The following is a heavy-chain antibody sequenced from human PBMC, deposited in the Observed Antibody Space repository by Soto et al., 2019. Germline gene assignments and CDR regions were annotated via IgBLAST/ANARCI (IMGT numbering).Heavy chain of an antibody. CDR1: GFTFSSYA. J-gene: IGHJ4*02. CDR2: ISGSGGST. CDR3: AKAGAGVVVAATVYY. D-gene: IGHD2-15*01. V-gene: IGHV3-23*01. Sequence: PGGSLRLSCAASGFTFSSYAMSWVRQAPGKGLEWVSAISGSGGSTYYADSVKGRLTISRDNSKNTLYLQMNSLRAEDTAVYYCAKAGAGVVVAATVYYWGQGTLVTVSS.